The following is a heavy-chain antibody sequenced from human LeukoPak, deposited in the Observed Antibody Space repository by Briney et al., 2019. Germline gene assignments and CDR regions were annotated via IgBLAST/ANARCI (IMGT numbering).Heavy chain of an antibody. CDR2: ISGSGGST. D-gene: IGHD4-11*01. CDR3: AKYLQRLTTGSRVSFDY. Sequence: GGSLRLSCAASGFTFSSYAMSWVRQAPGKGLEWVSAISGSGGSTYYADSVKGRFTISRDNSKNTLYLQMNSLRAEDTAVYYCAKYLQRLTTGSRVSFDYWGQGTLVTVSS. J-gene: IGHJ4*02. V-gene: IGHV3-23*01. CDR1: GFTFSSYA.